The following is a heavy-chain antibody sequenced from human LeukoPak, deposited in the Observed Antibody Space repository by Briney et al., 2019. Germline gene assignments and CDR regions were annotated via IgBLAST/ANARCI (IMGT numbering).Heavy chain of an antibody. CDR3: ARARYSSSWYPAYFDY. D-gene: IGHD6-13*01. Sequence: SETLSLTCAVYGGSFSGYYWSWIRQPPGKGLEWIGEINHSGSTNYNPSLKSRVTISVDTSKNQFSLKLSSVTAADTAVYYCARARYSSSWYPAYFDYWGQGTLVTVPS. V-gene: IGHV4-34*01. CDR1: GGSFSGYY. J-gene: IGHJ4*02. CDR2: INHSGST.